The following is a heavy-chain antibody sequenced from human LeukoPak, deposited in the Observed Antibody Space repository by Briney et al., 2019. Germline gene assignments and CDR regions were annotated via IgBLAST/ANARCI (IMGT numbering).Heavy chain of an antibody. CDR1: AGSISSSSYY. CDR2: IYYSGST. Sequence: MSSETLSLTCTVSAGSISSSSYYWGWIRQPPGKGLEWIGSIYYSGSTHYNPSLKSRVTISVDTSKNQFSLKLSSVTAADTAVYYCARHGPPRTMLRGVKSGWFDPWGQGTLVTVSS. V-gene: IGHV4-39*01. J-gene: IGHJ5*02. CDR3: ARHGPPRTMLRGVKSGWFDP. D-gene: IGHD3-10*01.